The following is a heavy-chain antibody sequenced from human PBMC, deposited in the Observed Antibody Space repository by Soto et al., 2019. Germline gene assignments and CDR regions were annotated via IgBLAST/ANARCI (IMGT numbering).Heavy chain of an antibody. Sequence: LQESVPGLVKASETLSLSCSVSFGPMRGYYWSWIRQPPGKGLEWIANIFYNGGANYNPSLRSRVTIAVDKSKNSFSLRLTSVTPADTAVYYCARDGDHVYFYGMDIWCQGTTVTVS. CDR2: IFYNGGA. CDR3: ARDGDHVYFYGMDI. D-gene: IGHD7-27*01. V-gene: IGHV4-59*01. J-gene: IGHJ6*02. CDR1: FGPMRGYY.